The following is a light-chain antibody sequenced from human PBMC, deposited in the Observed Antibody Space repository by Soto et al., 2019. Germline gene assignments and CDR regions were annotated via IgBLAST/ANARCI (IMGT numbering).Light chain of an antibody. Sequence: DIVMTQSPDSLAVSLGERATINCKSSQSVLYSSNNKNYLAWYQQKPGQPPKLLIYWASTRESGVPDRFSGSGSGTDFTLTISSLQAEDVAVYYCQHYYTTPVTFGPGTKVAIK. CDR2: WAS. CDR1: QSVLYSSNNKNY. CDR3: QHYYTTPVT. V-gene: IGKV4-1*01. J-gene: IGKJ3*01.